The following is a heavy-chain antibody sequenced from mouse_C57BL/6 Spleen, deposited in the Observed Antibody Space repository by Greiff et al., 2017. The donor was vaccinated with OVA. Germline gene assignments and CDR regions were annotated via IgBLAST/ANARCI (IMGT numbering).Heavy chain of an antibody. Sequence: QVQLKQSGAELVRPGASVTLSCKASGYTFTDYEMHWVKQTPVHGLEWIGAIDPETGGTAYNQKFKGKAILTADKSSSTAYMELRSLTSEDSAVYYCTRDGYYRYFDVWGTGTTVTVSS. CDR3: TRDGYYRYFDV. CDR2: IDPETGGT. J-gene: IGHJ1*03. CDR1: GYTFTDYE. D-gene: IGHD2-3*01. V-gene: IGHV1-15*01.